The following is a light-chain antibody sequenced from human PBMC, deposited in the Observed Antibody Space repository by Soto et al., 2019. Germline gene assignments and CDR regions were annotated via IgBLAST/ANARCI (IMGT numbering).Light chain of an antibody. V-gene: IGKV3-15*01. J-gene: IGKJ1*01. CDR2: GVS. CDR3: QQYNNWLQT. CDR1: QSVGSN. Sequence: IVLTQSPGTLSLSPGERATLSCKASQSVGSNVAWYQQKPAQAPRLLIYGVSTRATGTPARFSGSGSGTEFTLTISSVQSEDVAVYYCQQYNNWLQTFGQGTKVDIK.